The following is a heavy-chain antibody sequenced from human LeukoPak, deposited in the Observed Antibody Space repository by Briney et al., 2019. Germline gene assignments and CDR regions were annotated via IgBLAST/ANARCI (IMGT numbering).Heavy chain of an antibody. CDR2: ISSSGSTI. CDR1: GFTFSSYS. CDR3: AKVKAYYYYMDV. V-gene: IGHV3-48*04. Sequence: GGSLRLSCAASGFTFSSYSMNWVRQAPGKGLEWVSYISSSGSTIYYADSVKGRFTISRDNAKNSLYLQMNSLRAEDTAVYYCAKVKAYYYYMDVWGKGNTVTVS. J-gene: IGHJ6*03.